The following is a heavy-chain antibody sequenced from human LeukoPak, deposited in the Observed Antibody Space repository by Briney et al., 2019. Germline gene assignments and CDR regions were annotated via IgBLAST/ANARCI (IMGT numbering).Heavy chain of an antibody. J-gene: IGHJ4*02. D-gene: IGHD4-17*01. CDR2: IYYSGSI. CDR3: ARTGSTVTMLYPFDH. V-gene: IGHV4-59*01. Sequence: SETLSLTCTAAGGSIRSYYWSWIRQPPGKVLEWIAYIYYSGSINYNPSLKSRVSISVDTSKNQFSLKLSSVTAADTAVYYCARTGSTVTMLYPFDHWGQGTLVTVSS. CDR1: GGSIRSYY.